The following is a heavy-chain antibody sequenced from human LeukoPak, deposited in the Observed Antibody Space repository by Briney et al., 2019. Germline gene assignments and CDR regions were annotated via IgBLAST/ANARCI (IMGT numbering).Heavy chain of an antibody. D-gene: IGHD6-19*01. CDR1: GGTFSSYA. CDR2: IIPILGIA. J-gene: IGHJ4*02. CDR3: ARASGYSSGCCH. V-gene: IGHV1-69*04. Sequence: SVKVSCKASGGTFSSYAISWVRQAPGQGLEWMGRIIPILGIANYARKFQGRVTITADKSTSTAYMELSSLRSEDTAVYYCARASGYSSGCCHWGQGTLVTVSS.